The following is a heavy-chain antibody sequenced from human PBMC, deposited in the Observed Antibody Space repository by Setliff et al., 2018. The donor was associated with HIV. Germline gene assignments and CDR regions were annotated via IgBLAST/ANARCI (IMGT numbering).Heavy chain of an antibody. V-gene: IGHV3-43*01. CDR2: ISWDGGST. J-gene: IGHJ6*02. Sequence: GGSLRLSCAASGFTFDDYTMHWVRQAPGKGLEWVSLISWDGGSTYYADSVKGRFTISRDNSKNSLYLQMNSLRTEDTALYYCAKDQGRCSSTSCYYYYGMDVWGQGTTVTVSS. D-gene: IGHD2-2*01. CDR3: AKDQGRCSSTSCYYYYGMDV. CDR1: GFTFDDYT.